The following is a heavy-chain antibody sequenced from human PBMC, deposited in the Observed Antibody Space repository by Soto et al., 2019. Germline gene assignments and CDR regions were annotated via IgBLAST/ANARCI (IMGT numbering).Heavy chain of an antibody. V-gene: IGHV3-74*01. J-gene: IGHJ6*02. CDR3: ARDAYYDMGV. CDR1: GFTFSTYW. Sequence: EVQLVESGGGLVQPGGSLRLSCAASGFTFSTYWLNWVRQAPGKGLVWVSRINSGGSTRNYAVAVKGRYTISSDNAKNTQYLQMNSLSAEDTSVYYCARDAYYDMGVWGQGTTVTVS. CDR2: INSGGSTR.